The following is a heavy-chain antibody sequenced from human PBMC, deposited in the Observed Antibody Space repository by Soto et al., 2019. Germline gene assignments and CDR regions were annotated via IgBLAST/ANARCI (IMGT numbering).Heavy chain of an antibody. D-gene: IGHD2-21*02. V-gene: IGHV4-39*01. CDR3: ERPRTTVVTPADFDY. CDR1: GESISNSTYY. J-gene: IGHJ4*02. CDR2: VYYSGRT. Sequence: PSDPLSLTCIVSGESISNSTYYGGWMRQPPGKGLEWIGSVYYSGRTYYNPSLKSRASISIDTSKNQFSLKLSSVTAADTAVYYCERPRTTVVTPADFDYWGQGALVTVSS.